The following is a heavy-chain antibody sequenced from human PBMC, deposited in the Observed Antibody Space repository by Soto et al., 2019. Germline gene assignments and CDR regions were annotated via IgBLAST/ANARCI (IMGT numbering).Heavy chain of an antibody. Sequence: GGSLRLCCAASGCTCSSYSMNWVRQAPGKGLEWVSSISSSSSYIYYADSVKGRFTISRDNAKNSLYLQMNSLRAEDTAVYYCAGAARYSYGSSFDYWGQGTLVTVSS. V-gene: IGHV3-21*01. CDR2: ISSSSSYI. CDR3: AGAARYSYGSSFDY. J-gene: IGHJ4*02. D-gene: IGHD5-18*01. CDR1: GCTCSSYS.